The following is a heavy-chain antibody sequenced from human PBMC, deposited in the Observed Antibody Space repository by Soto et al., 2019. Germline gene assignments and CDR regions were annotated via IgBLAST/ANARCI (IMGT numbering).Heavy chain of an antibody. Sequence: EVELVESGGGLVQPGRSLRLSCAASGLTFDDSAMHWVRQAPGKGLEWVSGISYNGGKIGYADSVKGRFTISRDNAKNSLYLQMNSLRSEDTAVYYCAKDQWELFPPVGFDQWGQGTLVTVSS. CDR3: AKDQWELFPPVGFDQ. CDR2: ISYNGGKI. V-gene: IGHV3-9*01. CDR1: GLTFDDSA. J-gene: IGHJ4*02. D-gene: IGHD3-10*01.